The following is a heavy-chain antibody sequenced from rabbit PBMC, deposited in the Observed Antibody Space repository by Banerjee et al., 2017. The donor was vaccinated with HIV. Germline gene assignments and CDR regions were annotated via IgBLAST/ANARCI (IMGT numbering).Heavy chain of an antibody. J-gene: IGHJ4*01. CDR3: ASIAMTMPIYYFNL. V-gene: IGHV1S40*01. CDR2: IYNGDGRT. Sequence: QSLEESGGDLVKPGASLTLTCTASGFSFSNSYYMCWVRQAPGKGLEWIACIYNGDGRTTYASWAKGRFTISKTSSTTVTLQMTSLTAADTATYFCASIAMTMPIYYFNLWGPGTLVTVS. CDR1: GFSFSNSYY. D-gene: IGHD2-1*01.